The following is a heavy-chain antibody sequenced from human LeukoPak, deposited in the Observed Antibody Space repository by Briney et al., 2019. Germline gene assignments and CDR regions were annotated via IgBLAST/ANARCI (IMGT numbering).Heavy chain of an antibody. D-gene: IGHD3-22*01. CDR2: IYHSGTT. CDR1: GYSISSGYY. CDR3: ARDGSGSGSPFDY. V-gene: IGHV4-38-2*02. Sequence: SETLSLTCTVSGYSISSGYYWAWIRQPPGKGLEWIGSIYHSGTTYYNPSLKSRVTISVDTPKNQFSLKLNTVTAADTAVYYCARDGSGSGSPFDYWGQGTLVTVSS. J-gene: IGHJ4*02.